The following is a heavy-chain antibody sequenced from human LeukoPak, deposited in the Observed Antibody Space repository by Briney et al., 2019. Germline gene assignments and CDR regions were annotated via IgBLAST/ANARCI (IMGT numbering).Heavy chain of an antibody. D-gene: IGHD2-2*01. CDR2: INWNGGST. CDR1: GFTFDDYG. CDR3: ARDAYCRSTSCYPYYYYYMDV. V-gene: IGHV3-20*04. J-gene: IGHJ6*03. Sequence: GGSLRLSCAASGFTFDDYGMSWVRQAPGKGLEWVSGINWNGGSTGYADSVKGRFTISRDNAKNSLYLQMNSLRAEDTALYYCARDAYCRSTSCYPYYYYYMDVWGKGTTVTVSS.